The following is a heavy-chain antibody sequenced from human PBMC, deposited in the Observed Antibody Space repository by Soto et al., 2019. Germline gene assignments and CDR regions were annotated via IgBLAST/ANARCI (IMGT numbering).Heavy chain of an antibody. CDR3: ARDGTGGSYDFDY. Sequence: EASVKVSCKASGCTFTGYYMHWVRQAPGQGLEWMGWINPNSGDSTSYAQKFQGRVTMTRDTSTSTVYMELSSLRSEDTAVYYCARDGTGGSYDFDYWGQGTLVTVSS. CDR1: GCTFTGYY. D-gene: IGHD1-26*01. CDR2: INPNSGDST. J-gene: IGHJ4*02. V-gene: IGHV1-46*01.